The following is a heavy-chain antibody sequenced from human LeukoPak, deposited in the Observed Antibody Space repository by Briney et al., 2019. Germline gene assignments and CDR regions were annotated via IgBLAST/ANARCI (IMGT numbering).Heavy chain of an antibody. D-gene: IGHD1-26*01. CDR2: IKQDGSEK. CDR3: ARWAGGHYDY. CDR1: GFTFSTYA. Sequence: PGGSLRLSCAASGFTFSTYAMSWVRQAPGKGLEWVATIKQDGSEKYYADSVKGRFTISRDNGKNSMYLQMNSLRVEDTAMYYCARWAGGHYDYWGQGTLVTVSS. V-gene: IGHV3-7*01. J-gene: IGHJ4*02.